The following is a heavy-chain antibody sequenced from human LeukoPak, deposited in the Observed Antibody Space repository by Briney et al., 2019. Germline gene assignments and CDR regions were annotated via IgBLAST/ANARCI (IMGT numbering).Heavy chain of an antibody. V-gene: IGHV1-18*01. CDR1: GYTFTSCG. CDR2: ISAYNGNT. D-gene: IGHD3-10*01. CDR3: ARGSHYYGSGSYYNPTHYWYFDL. Sequence: ASVKVSCKSSGYTFTSCGISWVRQAPGQGLEWMGWISAYNGNTNNAQKLQGRVTMTTDTATSTAYMELRSLRSDDTAVYYCARGSHYYGSGSYYNPTHYWYFDLWGRGTLVTVSS. J-gene: IGHJ2*01.